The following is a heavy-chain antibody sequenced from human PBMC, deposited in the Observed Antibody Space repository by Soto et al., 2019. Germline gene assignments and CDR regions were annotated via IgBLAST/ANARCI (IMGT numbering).Heavy chain of an antibody. V-gene: IGHV4-61*01. CDR2: IYYTGNT. Sequence: QVQLQESGPGVVKPSDTLSVTCTVSGGSVSSRSHFWSWIRQPPGGGLQWIGYIYYTGNTNYSPSLKSRATLSEDTSRNQFSLRLTSVTAADTAIYYCARYDAESGSNKLDPWGQGTLVTVSS. D-gene: IGHD5-12*01. CDR3: ARYDAESGSNKLDP. CDR1: GGSVSSRSHF. J-gene: IGHJ5*02.